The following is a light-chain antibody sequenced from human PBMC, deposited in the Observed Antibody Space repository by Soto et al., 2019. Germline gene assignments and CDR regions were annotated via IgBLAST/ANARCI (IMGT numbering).Light chain of an antibody. CDR2: DVS. J-gene: IGLJ1*01. CDR1: SSDVGGYNY. CDR3: CSYAGSYSYV. V-gene: IGLV2-11*01. Sequence: QSVLTQPRSVSGSPGQSVTISCTGTSSDVGGYNYVSWYQQHPGKAPKLMIHDVSKRPSGVPDRFSGSKSGNTASLTISGLQAEDEAGYYCCSYAGSYSYVFGTETKLTVL.